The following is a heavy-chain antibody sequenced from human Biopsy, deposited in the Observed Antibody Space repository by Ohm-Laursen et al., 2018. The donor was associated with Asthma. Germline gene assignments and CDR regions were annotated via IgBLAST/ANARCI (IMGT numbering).Heavy chain of an antibody. CDR3: AREVSTVDYGYYYFAMDV. J-gene: IGHJ6*02. V-gene: IGHV1-69*13. D-gene: IGHD4-17*01. CDR1: GDILSSFG. CDR2: VIPIYGTT. Sequence: GASVKVSCKAHGDILSSFGIKWVRKAPGQGLEWMGGVIPIYGTTHTAQKFQGRVTITADESTSTAYMELSSLTSEDSAVYYCAREVSTVDYGYYYFAMDVWGQGTTVTVSS.